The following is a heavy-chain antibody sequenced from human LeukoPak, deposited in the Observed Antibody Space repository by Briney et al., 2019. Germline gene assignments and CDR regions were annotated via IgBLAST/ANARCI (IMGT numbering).Heavy chain of an antibody. CDR2: IYTSGST. CDR1: GGSISSSSYY. D-gene: IGHD2-2*01. V-gene: IGHV4-61*02. CDR3: ARDYIVVVPAGLGYYYYYMDA. J-gene: IGHJ6*03. Sequence: PSETLSLTCTVSGGSISSSSYYWSWIRQPAGKGLEWIGRIYTSGSTNYNPSLKSRVTMSVDTSKNQFSLKLSSVTAADTAVYYCARDYIVVVPAGLGYYYYYMDAWGKGTTVTVSS.